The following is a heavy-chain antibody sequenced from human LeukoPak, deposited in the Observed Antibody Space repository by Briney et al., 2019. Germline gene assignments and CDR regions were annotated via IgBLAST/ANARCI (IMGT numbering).Heavy chain of an antibody. CDR3: ARVEWANWFDP. Sequence: ASETLSLTCTVSGGSISIGGYYWSWIRQHPGKGLEWIGYTYNSVTTYYNPSLKSRVTILVDTSKNQFSLRLSSVIAADTAVYYCARVEWANWFDPWGQGTLVTVSS. V-gene: IGHV4-31*03. D-gene: IGHD2-8*01. CDR1: GGSISIGGYY. CDR2: TYNSVTT. J-gene: IGHJ5*02.